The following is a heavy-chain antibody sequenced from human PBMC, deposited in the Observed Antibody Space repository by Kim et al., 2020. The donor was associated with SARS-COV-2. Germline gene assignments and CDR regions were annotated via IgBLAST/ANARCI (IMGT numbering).Heavy chain of an antibody. CDR2: IIPFFDTT. V-gene: IGHV1-69*13. Sequence: SVKVSCKASGGTFGTYPISWVRQAPGQGLEWMGGIIPFFDTTNYAPKFQGRVTMTADDSTRTTYIELSSLKSGDTAVYFCASRFFDSSGNYHDFWGQGT. J-gene: IGHJ4*02. D-gene: IGHD3-22*01. CDR1: GGTFGTYP. CDR3: ASRFFDSSGNYHDF.